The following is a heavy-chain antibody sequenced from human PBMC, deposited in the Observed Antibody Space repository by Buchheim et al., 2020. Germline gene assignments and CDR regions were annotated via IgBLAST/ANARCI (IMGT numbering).Heavy chain of an antibody. Sequence: QVQLVESGGGVVQPGRSLRLSCAASGFTFSSYAMHWVRQAPAKGLEWVAVISYDGSNEYYADSVKGRFTISRDNSKNTLYVQMNSLRAEDTAIYYCASMNGTYYYYGMDVWGQGTT. CDR2: ISYDGSNE. J-gene: IGHJ6*02. CDR3: ASMNGTYYYYGMDV. D-gene: IGHD1-14*01. V-gene: IGHV3-30-3*01. CDR1: GFTFSSYA.